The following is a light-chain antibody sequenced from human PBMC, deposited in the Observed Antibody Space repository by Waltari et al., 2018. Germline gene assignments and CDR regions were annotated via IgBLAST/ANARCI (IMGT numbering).Light chain of an antibody. J-gene: IGKJ5*01. V-gene: IGKV1-16*01. CDR2: TAS. CDR1: RAIANY. Sequence: DIQMTQSPSSVAASVGDRVAITCRASRAIANYLAWFQQRPGEAPKSLIHTASNLQTGVPSGFSGSGSGTNFTLTINSLQPEDFGTYYCLQFNNYPQTFGQGT. CDR3: LQFNNYPQT.